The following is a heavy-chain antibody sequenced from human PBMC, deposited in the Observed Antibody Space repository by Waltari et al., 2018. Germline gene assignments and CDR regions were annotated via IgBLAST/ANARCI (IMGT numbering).Heavy chain of an antibody. CDR1: GFSLTTGGVG. Sequence: QITLKESGPTLVKPTQTLTLTCTFSGFSLTTGGVGVGWVGQPPGKALEWLSLIYWNDEKRYSPSLKNRLTITKDTSKNQVVLTMTSLDPVDTATYYCAHRDVAAPGTHFDCWGQGTMVTVSS. CDR3: AHRDVAAPGTHFDC. D-gene: IGHD6-13*01. J-gene: IGHJ4*02. CDR2: IYWNDEK. V-gene: IGHV2-5*01.